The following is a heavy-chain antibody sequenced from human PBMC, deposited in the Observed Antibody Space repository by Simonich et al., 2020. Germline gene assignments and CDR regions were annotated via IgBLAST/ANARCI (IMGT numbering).Heavy chain of an antibody. Sequence: QVQLVQSGAEVKKPGASVKVSCKASGYTFTGYYMHWVRQAPGQGLEGRGWINPKRSDKNYAQKFKGRVTMTRDTSISTAYMELSRLRSDDTAVYYCARARLYSSSHAFDIWGQGTMVTVSS. CDR2: INPKRSDK. J-gene: IGHJ3*02. V-gene: IGHV1-2*02. D-gene: IGHD6-6*01. CDR3: ARARLYSSSHAFDI. CDR1: GYTFTGYY.